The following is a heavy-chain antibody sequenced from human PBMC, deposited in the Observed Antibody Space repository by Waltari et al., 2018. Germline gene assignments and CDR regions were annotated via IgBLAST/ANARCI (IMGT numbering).Heavy chain of an antibody. J-gene: IGHJ4*02. CDR2: VNPDTGNA. CDR1: GYSFTNYY. CDR3: ARDRTTMAARPGDY. V-gene: IGHV1-2*02. D-gene: IGHD6-6*01. Sequence: QVLLVQSGAEVKKPGASVKVSCKASGYSFTNYYLHWVRQAPGQGPEWMGWVNPDTGNANYAHNFRGRVTMTWDTSINTAFMDLSGLKSDDTAVYYCARDRTTMAARPGDYWGQGTLVTVSS.